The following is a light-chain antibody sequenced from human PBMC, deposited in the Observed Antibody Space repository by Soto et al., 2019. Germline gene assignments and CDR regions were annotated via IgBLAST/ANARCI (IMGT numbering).Light chain of an antibody. CDR3: SSYTGSNNYVV. Sequence: QSVLTQPPSASGSPGQSVTISCTGTSSDVGGYNYVSWYQQHPGKAPKLIIYEVSKRPSGVPDRFSGSKSGNTASLTVSGLQAEDEAHYYCSSYTGSNNYVVFGGGTKVTDL. J-gene: IGLJ2*01. CDR1: SSDVGGYNY. CDR2: EVS. V-gene: IGLV2-8*01.